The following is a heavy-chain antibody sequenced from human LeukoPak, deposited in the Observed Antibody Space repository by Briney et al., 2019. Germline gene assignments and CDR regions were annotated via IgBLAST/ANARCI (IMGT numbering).Heavy chain of an antibody. CDR3: ARTTDSVNYYDSSGYPLDY. CDR2: IYYSGST. Sequence: SETLSLTCTVSGGSISSGDYYWSWIRQPPGKGLEWIGYIYYSGSTYYNPSLKSRVTISVDTSKIQFSLKLSSVTAADTAVYYCARTTDSVNYYDSSGYPLDYWGQGTLVTVSS. V-gene: IGHV4-30-4*01. J-gene: IGHJ4*02. D-gene: IGHD3-22*01. CDR1: GGSISSGDYY.